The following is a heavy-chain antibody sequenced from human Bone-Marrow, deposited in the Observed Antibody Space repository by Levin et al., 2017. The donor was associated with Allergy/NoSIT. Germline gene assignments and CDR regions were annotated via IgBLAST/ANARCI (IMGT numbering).Heavy chain of an antibody. CDR3: ARGRVAFDI. Sequence: PGGSLRLSCAASGFTFSSYAMHWVRQAPGKGLEWVAVISYDGSNKYYADSVKGRFTISRDNSKNTLNLQMNSLRAEDTAVYYCARGRVAFDIWGQGTMVTVSS. J-gene: IGHJ3*02. CDR2: ISYDGSNK. CDR1: GFTFSSYA. V-gene: IGHV3-30-3*01.